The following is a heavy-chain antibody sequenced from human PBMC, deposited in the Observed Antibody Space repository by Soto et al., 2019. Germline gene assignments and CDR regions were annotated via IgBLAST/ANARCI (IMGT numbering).Heavy chain of an antibody. J-gene: IGHJ6*03. CDR1: GYTLTELS. CDR3: ATTWTRDRHYYYMDV. D-gene: IGHD3-3*01. CDR2: FDPEDGET. Sequence: ASVKVSCKVSGYTLTELSMHWVRQAPGKGLEWMGGFDPEDGETIHAQKFQGRVTMTEDTSTDTAYMELGSLRSEDTAVYYCATTWTRDRHYYYMDVWGKGTTVTVSS. V-gene: IGHV1-24*01.